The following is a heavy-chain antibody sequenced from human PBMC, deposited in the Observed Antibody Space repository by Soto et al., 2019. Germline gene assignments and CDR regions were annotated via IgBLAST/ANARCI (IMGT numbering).Heavy chain of an antibody. V-gene: IGHV3-15*01. J-gene: IGHJ6*04. CDR3: ATACGTSSKWSYYGKEV. Sequence: WGSLRLSCEASGFIFNNAWMNWVRQIPGKGLEWVGHIKIKVDVGTTDYAAPVKGRFIISRDDSKRTLYLQMDSLKTEDTAVYYCATACGTSSKWSYYGKEVLGKGNTVDVS. D-gene: IGHD2-2*01. CDR2: IKIKVDVGTT. CDR1: GFIFNNAW.